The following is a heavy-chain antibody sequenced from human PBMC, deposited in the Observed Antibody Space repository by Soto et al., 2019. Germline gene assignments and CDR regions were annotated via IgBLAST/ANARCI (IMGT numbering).Heavy chain of an antibody. V-gene: IGHV4-30-2*01. J-gene: IGHJ5*02. CDR2: ISPSGSP. CDR3: ARGVLA. D-gene: IGHD2-8*01. CDR1: GGSVNSGGYS. Sequence: LSLTCSVSGGSVNSGGYSWSWIRQPPGKGLEWIGFISPSGSPAYNPSLKSRVTISVDRSNNQISLELSSVTAADTAVYYCARGVLAWGPGTLVTVSS.